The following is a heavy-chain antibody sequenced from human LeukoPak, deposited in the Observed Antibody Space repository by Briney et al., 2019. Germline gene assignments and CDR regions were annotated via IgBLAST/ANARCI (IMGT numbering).Heavy chain of an antibody. CDR1: GYTFTGYY. CDR3: ARNAGYSSGWYPPNWFDP. D-gene: IGHD6-19*01. J-gene: IGHJ5*02. CDR2: INPNSGGT. Sequence: ASVKVSCKASGYTFTGYYMHWVRQAPGQGLEWMGWINPNSGGTNYAQKFQGRVTMTRDTSISTAYMELSRLRSDDTAVYYCARNAGYSSGWYPPNWFDPWGQGTLVTASS. V-gene: IGHV1-2*02.